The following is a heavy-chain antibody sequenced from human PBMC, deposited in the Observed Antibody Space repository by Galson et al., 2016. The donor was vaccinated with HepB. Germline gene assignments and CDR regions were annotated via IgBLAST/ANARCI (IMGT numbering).Heavy chain of an antibody. J-gene: IGHJ3*02. CDR2: ISDSGGNT. CDR3: AGSYSGRKCAPDI. V-gene: IGHV3-23*01. Sequence: SLRLSCAASGFTFTSFAMNWFRQAPGKGLEWVSGISDSGGNTYFADSVKGRFTISRDNSKNTVDLQMNSLRAEDKAVYYCAGSYSGRKCAPDIWGQGTMVTVSS. CDR1: GFTFTSFA. D-gene: IGHD1-26*01.